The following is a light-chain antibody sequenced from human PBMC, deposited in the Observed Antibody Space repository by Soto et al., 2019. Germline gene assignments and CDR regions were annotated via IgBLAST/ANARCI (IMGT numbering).Light chain of an antibody. CDR1: SSNIGAGYD. V-gene: IGLV1-40*01. CDR3: QSYGSSLYWV. CDR2: ANN. J-gene: IGLJ3*02. Sequence: QSPLTQPPSVSGAPGQRVTISCTGSSSNIGAGYDVHWYQQLPGTAPKLLIYANNNRPSGVPDRFSGSKSGTSASLAITGLEAEDEADYYCQSYGSSLYWVFGGGTKLTLL.